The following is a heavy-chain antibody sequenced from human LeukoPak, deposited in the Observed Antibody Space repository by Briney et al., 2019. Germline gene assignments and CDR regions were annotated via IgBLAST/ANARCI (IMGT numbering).Heavy chain of an antibody. CDR1: GGSISSSTYY. J-gene: IGHJ3*02. CDR2: VYYSGST. D-gene: IGHD5-18*01. CDR3: ARRNTAKGAFDI. Sequence: SETLSLPCTVSGGSISSSTYYWGWIRQSPGKGLEWIGSVYYSGSTYYNPSLKSRVTMSVDTSRNQFSLKVTSATAADTTVYYCARRNTAKGAFDIWGQGTMVTVSS. V-gene: IGHV4-39*01.